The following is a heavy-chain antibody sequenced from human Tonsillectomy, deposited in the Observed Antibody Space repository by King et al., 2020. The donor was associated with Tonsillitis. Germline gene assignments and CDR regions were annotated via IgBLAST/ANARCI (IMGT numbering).Heavy chain of an antibody. CDR2: ISYDGSDK. Sequence: VQLVESGGGVVQPGRSLRLSCAASGFTFSNYAMHWVRQAPGKGLEWVAVISYDGSDKYYADPVKGRFTISRDNSKNTLYLQMNSLRAKDTAVYYCARVRGHYYYYYGMDVWGQGTTVTVSS. CDR1: GFTFSNYA. J-gene: IGHJ6*02. CDR3: ARVRGHYYYYYGMDV. V-gene: IGHV3-30-3*01. D-gene: IGHD3-10*01.